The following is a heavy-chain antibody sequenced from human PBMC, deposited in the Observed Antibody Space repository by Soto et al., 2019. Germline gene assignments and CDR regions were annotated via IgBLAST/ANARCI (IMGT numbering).Heavy chain of an antibody. D-gene: IGHD2-2*01. V-gene: IGHV3-33*01. Sequence: QVQLVESGGGVVQPGRSLRLSCAASGFTFSSYGMHWVRQAPGKGLEWVAVIWYDGSNKYYADSVKGRFTISRDNSKNTLYLQMNRLRAEDTAVYYCARGGEDIVVVPAAMPLGYYYYGMDVWGQGTTVTVSS. CDR1: GFTFSSYG. CDR3: ARGGEDIVVVPAAMPLGYYYYGMDV. CDR2: IWYDGSNK. J-gene: IGHJ6*02.